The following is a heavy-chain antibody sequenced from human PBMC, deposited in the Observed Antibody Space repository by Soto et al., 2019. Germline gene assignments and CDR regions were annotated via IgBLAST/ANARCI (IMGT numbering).Heavy chain of an antibody. J-gene: IGHJ4*02. CDR3: ARDRYCTNGVCPPGPY. CDR2: IIPIFGTA. V-gene: IGHV1-69*13. CDR1: GGTFSSYA. Sequence: SVKVSCKASGGTFSSYAISWVRQAPGQGLEWMGGIIPIFGTANYAQKIQGRVTITADESTSTAYMELSSLRSEDTAVYYCARDRYCTNGVCPPGPYWGQGTLVTVSS. D-gene: IGHD2-8*01.